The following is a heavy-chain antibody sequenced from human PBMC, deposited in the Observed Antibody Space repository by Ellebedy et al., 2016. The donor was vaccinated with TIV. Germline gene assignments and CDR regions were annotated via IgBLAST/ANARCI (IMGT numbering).Heavy chain of an antibody. J-gene: IGHJ3*02. CDR3: ARETTVVTPGVDAFDI. Sequence: AASVKVSCKASGYTFTGYYMHWVRQDPGQGLEWMGWINPNSGGTNYAQKFQGWVTMTRDTSISTAYMELSRLRSDDTAVYYCARETTVVTPGVDAFDIWGQGTMVTVSS. CDR2: INPNSGGT. CDR1: GYTFTGYY. V-gene: IGHV1-2*04. D-gene: IGHD4-23*01.